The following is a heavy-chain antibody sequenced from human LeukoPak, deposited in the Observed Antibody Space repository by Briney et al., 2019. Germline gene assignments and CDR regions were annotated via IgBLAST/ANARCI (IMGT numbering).Heavy chain of an antibody. V-gene: IGHV4-59*01. J-gene: IGHJ4*02. D-gene: IGHD3-22*01. CDR3: ARLRYDSSGYRSSSYYFEY. Sequence: KPSETLSLTCTVSGGSISSYYWNWIRQPPGKGLEWIGYIYYSGSTNYNPSLKSRVTISVGTSKNQFSLKLSAVTAADTAVYYCARLRYDSSGYRSSSYYFEYWGQGTLVTVSS. CDR1: GGSISSYY. CDR2: IYYSGST.